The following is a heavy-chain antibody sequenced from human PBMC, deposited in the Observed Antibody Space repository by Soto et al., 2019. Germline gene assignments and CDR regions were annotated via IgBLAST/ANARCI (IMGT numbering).Heavy chain of an antibody. CDR2: IYHTGNA. V-gene: IGHV4-30-2*01. D-gene: IGHD1-26*01. Sequence: PSETLSLTCDVSGGSISIGGYCWSWIRQPPGEGLEWIGYIYHTGNAYYNTSLNSRVTMSVDVSKNQFSLKLNSVTAADTAVYYCDRGGSGSNQGGHFAVWGQGTMVTVSS. J-gene: IGHJ3*01. CDR1: GGSISIGGYC. CDR3: DRGGSGSNQGGHFAV.